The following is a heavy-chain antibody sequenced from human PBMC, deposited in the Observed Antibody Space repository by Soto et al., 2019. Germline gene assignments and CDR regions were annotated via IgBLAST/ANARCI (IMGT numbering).Heavy chain of an antibody. V-gene: IGHV4-34*01. CDR1: GGSFSGYY. D-gene: IGHD6-13*01. Sequence: QVQLQQWGAGLLKPSAPLSRTCAVYGGSFSGYYWCWIRQPPGKGLEWIGEINHSGSTNYNPSLKSRVTLSVDTSKNQFSLKLSSVTAADTAVYYCARGQQQLTFDYWGQGTLVTVSS. CDR2: INHSGST. CDR3: ARGQQQLTFDY. J-gene: IGHJ4*02.